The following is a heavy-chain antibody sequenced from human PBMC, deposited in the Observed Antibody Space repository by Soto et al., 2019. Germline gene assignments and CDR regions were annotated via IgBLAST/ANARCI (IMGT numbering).Heavy chain of an antibody. CDR1: GFTFSDYD. J-gene: IGHJ5*02. CDR3: VRGSAYFPHNWFDP. Sequence: PGGSLRLSCVASGFTFSDYDMHWVRQPLGKGLEWVSGIGNAGDTYYPGSVKGRFIISRENARNSFYLQMNSLRAGDTAVYYCVRGSAYFPHNWFDPWGQGILVTVSS. V-gene: IGHV3-13*01. CDR2: IGNAGDT. D-gene: IGHD3-22*01.